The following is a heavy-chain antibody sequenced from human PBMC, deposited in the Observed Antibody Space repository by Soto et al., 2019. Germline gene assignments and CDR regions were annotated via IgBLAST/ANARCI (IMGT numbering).Heavy chain of an antibody. Sequence: SVKVSCKASGGTFSSYTIIWVRQAPGQGLEWMGRIIPILGIANYAQKFQGRVTITADKSTSTAYMELSSLRSEDTAVYYCARASDSSGWSEIDYWGQGTLVTVSS. CDR1: GGTFSSYT. CDR2: IIPILGIA. D-gene: IGHD6-19*01. J-gene: IGHJ4*02. V-gene: IGHV1-69*02. CDR3: ARASDSSGWSEIDY.